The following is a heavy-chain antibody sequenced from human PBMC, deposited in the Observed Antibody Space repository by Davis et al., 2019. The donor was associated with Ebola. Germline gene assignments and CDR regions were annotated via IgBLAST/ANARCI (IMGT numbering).Heavy chain of an antibody. Sequence: PSETLSLTCAVSGGSISSSNWWSWVRQPPGKGLEWIGEIYHSGSTNYNPSLKSRVTISVDKSKNQFSLKLSSVTAADTAVYYCARERPPYSSGWYSLMDVWGKGTTVTVSS. D-gene: IGHD6-19*01. J-gene: IGHJ6*03. V-gene: IGHV4-4*02. CDR3: ARERPPYSSGWYSLMDV. CDR1: GGSISSSNW. CDR2: IYHSGST.